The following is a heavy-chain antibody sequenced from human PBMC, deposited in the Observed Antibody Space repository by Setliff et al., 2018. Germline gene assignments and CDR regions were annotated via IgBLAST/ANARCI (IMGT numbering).Heavy chain of an antibody. Sequence: SETLSLTCIVSSGSISTSNYFWGWVRQPPGRGLGWIGSMYSSGTTNYNPSLKSRVTMSVDTSKSLLSLKLSSVTTTDTAVYYCAGLFRDGWNYFDSWGQGTLVTVSS. CDR3: AGLFRDGWNYFDS. J-gene: IGHJ4*02. V-gene: IGHV4-39*02. CDR1: SGSISTSNYF. D-gene: IGHD2-21*01. CDR2: MYSSGTT.